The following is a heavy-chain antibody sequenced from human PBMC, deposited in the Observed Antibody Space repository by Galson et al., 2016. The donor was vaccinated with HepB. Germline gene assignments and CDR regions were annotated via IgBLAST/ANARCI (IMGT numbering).Heavy chain of an antibody. J-gene: IGHJ4*02. D-gene: IGHD4-23*01. V-gene: IGHV3-30-3*01. CDR1: GFSFSYYP. Sequence: SLRLSCAASGFSFSYYPMHWVRQAPDKGLEWVAIVSNDGNFQFYADSVKGRFTISRANFNNTLFLQMNSLRDEDTAIYYYARGNGGKGSLDYWGQGTLVTVSS. CDR2: VSNDGNFQ. CDR3: ARGNGGKGSLDY.